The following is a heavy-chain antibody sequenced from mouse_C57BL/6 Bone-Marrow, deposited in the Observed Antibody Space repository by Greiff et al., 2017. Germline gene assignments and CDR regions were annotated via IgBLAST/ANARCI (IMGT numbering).Heavy chain of an antibody. J-gene: IGHJ2*01. CDR3: ASITTVVALDY. CDR1: GFNIKNTY. V-gene: IGHV14-3*01. CDR2: IDPANGNT. Sequence: DVQLQESVAELVRPGASVKLSCTASGFNIKNTYMHWVKQRPEKGLEWIGRIDPANGNTKYAPKIQGKATITADTSSNTAYLHLRSLTSEDTAIYCCASITTVVALDYWGQGTTLTVSS. D-gene: IGHD1-1*01.